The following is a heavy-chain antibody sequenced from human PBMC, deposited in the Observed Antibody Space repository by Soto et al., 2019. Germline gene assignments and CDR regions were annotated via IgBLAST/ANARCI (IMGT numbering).Heavy chain of an antibody. CDR3: ARLSVEATVTTSYYFDY. CDR2: ISYDGSNK. Sequence: GGSLRLSCAASGFTFSSYAMHWVRQAPGKGLEWVAVISYDGSNKYYADSVKGRFTISRDNSKNTLYLQMNSLRAEDTAVYYCARLSVEATVTTSYYFDYWGQGTLVTVSS. D-gene: IGHD4-17*01. V-gene: IGHV3-30-3*01. J-gene: IGHJ4*02. CDR1: GFTFSSYA.